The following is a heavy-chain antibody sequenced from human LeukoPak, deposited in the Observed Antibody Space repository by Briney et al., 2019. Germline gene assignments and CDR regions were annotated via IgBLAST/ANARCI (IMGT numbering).Heavy chain of an antibody. J-gene: IGHJ5*02. CDR2: MNQDGSGK. CDR1: GFTFSNYW. D-gene: IGHD3-16*01. CDR3: ARDNDRKDDS. Sequence: GGSLRLSCAASGFTFSNYWMTWVRQAPGKGLEWVANMNQDGSGKYYVDSAKGRFAISRDNAKNSLYLQMNNLRAEDTAVYYCARDNDRKDDSWGQGTLVTASS. V-gene: IGHV3-7*01.